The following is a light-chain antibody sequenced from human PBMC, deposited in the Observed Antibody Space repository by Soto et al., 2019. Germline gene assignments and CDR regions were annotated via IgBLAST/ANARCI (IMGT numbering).Light chain of an antibody. J-gene: IGKJ1*01. V-gene: IGKV3-20*01. CDR1: QSVGSNY. Sequence: PLERATISCRASQSVGSNYLAWYQQKPGQAPRLLIHGASSRATGIPDRFSGSGSGTDFILTISRLEPEDFAVYYCQQYGSSPWTFGQGTKVDIK. CDR2: GAS. CDR3: QQYGSSPWT.